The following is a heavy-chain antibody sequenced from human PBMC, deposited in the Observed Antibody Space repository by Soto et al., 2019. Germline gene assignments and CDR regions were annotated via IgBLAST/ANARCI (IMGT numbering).Heavy chain of an antibody. CDR1: GGTFSSYA. CDR2: IIPIFGTA. Sequence: QVQLVQSGAVVKKPVSSVKVSCKASGGTFSSYAISWVRQAPGPGLEWMGGIIPIFGTANYAQKFQGRVTITADESTSTAYMELSSLRSEDTAVYYCARLGVGYYYDSSGYSWGQGTLVTVSS. D-gene: IGHD3-22*01. V-gene: IGHV1-69*01. CDR3: ARLGVGYYYDSSGYS. J-gene: IGHJ5*02.